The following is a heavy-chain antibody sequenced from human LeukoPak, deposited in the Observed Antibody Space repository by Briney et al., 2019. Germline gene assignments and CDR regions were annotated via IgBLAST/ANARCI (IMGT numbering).Heavy chain of an antibody. D-gene: IGHD3-3*01. J-gene: IGHJ5*02. CDR2: RNPNSGNT. Sequence: ASVKVSCKASGYTFTSYDINWVRQPTGQGLEWMGWRNPNSGNTGYEQKFQGRVTMTRNTSISTAYMELSSLRSEDTAVYYCARDTGTIFGVVRNWFNPWGQGTLVTVSS. V-gene: IGHV1-8*01. CDR3: ARDTGTIFGVVRNWFNP. CDR1: GYTFTSYD.